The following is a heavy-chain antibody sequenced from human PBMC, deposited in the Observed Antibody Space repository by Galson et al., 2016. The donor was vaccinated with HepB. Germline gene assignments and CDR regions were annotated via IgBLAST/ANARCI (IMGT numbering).Heavy chain of an antibody. Sequence: SETLSLTCTVSGGPFSSTTYYWGCIRQPPGKGLEWIGSIHYGGSTYYNPSLESRVTISVDTSKNQFSLKLRSVTAADTAIYYCVSLRLNAFDIWGQGTMVTVPS. CDR2: IHYGGST. CDR3: VSLRLNAFDI. D-gene: IGHD4-17*01. CDR1: GGPFSSTTYY. J-gene: IGHJ3*02. V-gene: IGHV4-39*01.